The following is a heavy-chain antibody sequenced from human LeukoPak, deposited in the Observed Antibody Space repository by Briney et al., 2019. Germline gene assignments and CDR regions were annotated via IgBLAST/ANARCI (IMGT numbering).Heavy chain of an antibody. Sequence: PGRSLRLSCAASGFTFSSDAMHWVRQAPGKGLEWVAVISYDGSNKYYADSVKGRFTISRDNSKNTLYLQMNSLRAEDTAVYYCARGSAAGTFDYWGQGTLVTVSS. J-gene: IGHJ4*02. CDR3: ARGSAAGTFDY. CDR1: GFTFSSDA. V-gene: IGHV3-30*04. CDR2: ISYDGSNK. D-gene: IGHD6-13*01.